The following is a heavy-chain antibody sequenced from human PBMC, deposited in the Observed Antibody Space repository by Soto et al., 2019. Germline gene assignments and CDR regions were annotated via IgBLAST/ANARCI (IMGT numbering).Heavy chain of an antibody. D-gene: IGHD1-26*01. CDR1: GDTFTGNY. Sequence: ASVEACSKASGDTFTGNYIHSARHAPGQGVEWMGRINPKSGGKNYPQKFQGRVPMTRDTSLSPVYMTLTRLTSDDTAVYYCARDLAKGGGSAGFDYWGKGPLVTVS. J-gene: IGHJ4*02. CDR2: INPKSGGK. CDR3: ARDLAKGGGSAGFDY. V-gene: IGHV1-2*02.